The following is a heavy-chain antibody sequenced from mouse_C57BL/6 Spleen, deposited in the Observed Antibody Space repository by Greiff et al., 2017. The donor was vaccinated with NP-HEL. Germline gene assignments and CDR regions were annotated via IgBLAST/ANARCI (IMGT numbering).Heavy chain of an antibody. V-gene: IGHV5-17*01. CDR2: ISSGSSTI. D-gene: IGHD1-1*01. CDR3: ARIPYYGSSLYYFDY. Sequence: EVQRVESGGGLVKPGGSLKLSCAASGFTFSDYGMHWVRQAPEKGLEWVAYISSGSSTIYYADTVKGRFIISSDNAKNTLFLQMTSLRSEDTAMYYCARIPYYGSSLYYFDYWGQGTTLTVSS. CDR1: GFTFSDYG. J-gene: IGHJ2*01.